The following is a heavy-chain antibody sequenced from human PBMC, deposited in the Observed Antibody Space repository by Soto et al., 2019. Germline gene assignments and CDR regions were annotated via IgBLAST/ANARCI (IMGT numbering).Heavy chain of an antibody. V-gene: IGHV3-23*01. CDR1: GFTFSSAW. J-gene: IGHJ4*02. CDR2: ISGSGGST. D-gene: IGHD6-19*01. CDR3: ATRSSGWYFDY. Sequence: GGSLRLSCASSGFTFSSAWFNWVRQAPGKGLEWVSAISGSGGSTYYADSVKGRFTISRDNSKNTLYLQMNSLRAEDTAVYYCATRSSGWYFDYWGQGTLVTVSS.